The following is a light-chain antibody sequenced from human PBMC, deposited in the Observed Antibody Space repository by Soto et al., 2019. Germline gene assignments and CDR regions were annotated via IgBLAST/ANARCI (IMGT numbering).Light chain of an antibody. J-gene: IGLJ2*01. Sequence: QSALTQPASVSGSPGQSITMTCTGTSSDVGHFDYVSWYQQRPGQAPKLIIYEVSNRPSGISDRFSGSKSGNTASLTISGLQDEDEADYYCTSYTITTYLVFGGGTKLTVL. V-gene: IGLV2-14*01. CDR2: EVS. CDR1: SSDVGHFDY. CDR3: TSYTITTYLV.